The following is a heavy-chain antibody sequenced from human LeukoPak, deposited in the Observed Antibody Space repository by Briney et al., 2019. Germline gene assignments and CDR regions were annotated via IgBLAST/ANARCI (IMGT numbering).Heavy chain of an antibody. CDR1: GFTFSTYW. CDR3: ARDTYRFFDL. V-gene: IGHV3-7*01. J-gene: IGHJ2*01. Sequence: PGMSLRLSCAASGFTFSTYWMGWVRQAPGKGLEWVADIKEDGTDKYSVDSVKGRFIISRDNAKNSLYLQMNSLRAEDTAVYYCARDTYRFFDLWGRGTLVTVSS. CDR2: IKEDGTDK.